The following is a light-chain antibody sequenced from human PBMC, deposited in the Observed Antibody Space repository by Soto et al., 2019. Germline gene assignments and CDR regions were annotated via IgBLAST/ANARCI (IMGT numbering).Light chain of an antibody. J-gene: IGKJ2*01. CDR1: QSVSSD. CDR3: QQYNNWPLT. Sequence: EIVMTQSPATLSVSPGERATLSCRASQSVSSDLAWYQQKPGQAPRLLIYGGSTRATGIPARVSGSGSGTEFTLTISSLQSEDFAVYYCQQYNNWPLTFGQGTKLEIK. V-gene: IGKV3-15*01. CDR2: GGS.